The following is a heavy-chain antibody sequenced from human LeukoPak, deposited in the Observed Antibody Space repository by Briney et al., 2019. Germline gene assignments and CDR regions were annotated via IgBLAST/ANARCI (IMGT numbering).Heavy chain of an antibody. D-gene: IGHD2-2*01. V-gene: IGHV4-59*01. CDR2: IYYSGST. Sequence: NASETLSLTCTVSGGSISSYYWSWIRQPPGKGLEWIGYIYYSGSTNYNPSLKSRVTISADTSKNQFSLKLSSVTAADTAVYYCARDPLPLYCSSTSCYHQWGQGTLVTVSS. CDR3: ARDPLPLYCSSTSCYHQ. CDR1: GGSISSYY. J-gene: IGHJ4*02.